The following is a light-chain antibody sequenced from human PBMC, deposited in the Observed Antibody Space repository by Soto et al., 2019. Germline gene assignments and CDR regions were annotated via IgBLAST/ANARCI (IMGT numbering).Light chain of an antibody. CDR3: QSYDSSLSAVV. V-gene: IGLV1-40*01. J-gene: IGLJ3*02. CDR2: GNS. Sequence: QLVLTQPPSVSGAPGQRVTISCTGSSSNIGADYDVHWYQQLPGTAPKLFIYGNSNRPSGVPDRFSGSKSGTSASLAITGLQAEDEADYYCQSYDSSLSAVVFGGGTKLTVL. CDR1: SSNIGADYD.